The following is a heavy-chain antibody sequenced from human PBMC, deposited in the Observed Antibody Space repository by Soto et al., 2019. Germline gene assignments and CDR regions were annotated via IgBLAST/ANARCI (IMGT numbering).Heavy chain of an antibody. Sequence: GGSLRLSCAASGFTSCDYDMSWIRQAAGKGLEWVSYISRSGNTMYYGDYVKGRFTISRDNAENSVFLQMISLRDEDTAVYYCVREGRSSTSCNTGCAFDIWGQGTMVTVSS. CDR3: VREGRSSTSCNTGCAFDI. CDR2: ISRSGNTM. J-gene: IGHJ3*02. V-gene: IGHV3-11*01. D-gene: IGHD2-2*02. CDR1: GFTSCDYD.